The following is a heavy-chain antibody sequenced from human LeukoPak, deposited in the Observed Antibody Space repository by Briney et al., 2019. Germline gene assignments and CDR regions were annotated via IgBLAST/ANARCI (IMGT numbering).Heavy chain of an antibody. D-gene: IGHD3-10*01. CDR1: GFVFRSYP. Sequence: GGSLRLSCAASGFVFRSYPMQWVRQAPGKGLEWVTIISYDGNHIFYADSVKGRFTISRDNSKNTLYLQMNGLRPEDTAVYFCAKDWGSKFASGSSYLDSWGQGTLVTVSS. CDR2: ISYDGNHI. J-gene: IGHJ4*02. CDR3: AKDWGSKFASGSSYLDS. V-gene: IGHV3-30*04.